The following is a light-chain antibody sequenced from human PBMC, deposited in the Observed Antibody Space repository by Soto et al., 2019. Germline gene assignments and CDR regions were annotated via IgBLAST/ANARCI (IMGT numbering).Light chain of an antibody. CDR1: SSDVGGYNY. CDR3: SSYTSSSTLV. Sequence: QSALTQPASVSVSPGQSLTISCTVNSSDVGGYNYVSWYQQHPGKAPKLMIYEVSNRPSGVSNRFSGSKSGNTASLTISGLQAEDEADYYCSSYTSSSTLVFGGGTQLTV. CDR2: EVS. J-gene: IGLJ3*02. V-gene: IGLV2-14*01.